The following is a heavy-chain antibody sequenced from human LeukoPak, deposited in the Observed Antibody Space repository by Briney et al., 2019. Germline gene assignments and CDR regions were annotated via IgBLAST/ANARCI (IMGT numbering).Heavy chain of an antibody. J-gene: IGHJ5*02. CDR2: IGAGGTDT. D-gene: IGHD2-21*02. CDR3: AKDLTYGDGRWEFDL. Sequence: GGSLRLSCAATGFSVSSYATTWVRQAPGKGLEWVSGIGAGGTDTYYADDVKGRFINSKDKSKNMLYRQMNSLRVEDTAVYHCAKDLTYGDGRWEFDLWGQGTLVTVSS. CDR1: GFSVSSYA. V-gene: IGHV3-23*01.